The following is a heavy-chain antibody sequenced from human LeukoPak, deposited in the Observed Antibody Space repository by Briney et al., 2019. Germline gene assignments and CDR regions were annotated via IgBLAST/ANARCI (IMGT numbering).Heavy chain of an antibody. D-gene: IGHD4-17*01. V-gene: IGHV4-39*01. Sequence: SETLSLTCSVSGVSISRSFYYWGWIRQSPGKRLEWFGNIYYTGSTYYNPSLKSRLTMSVDTSKNQFSLTLTSVTAADTALYFCARRPNLPADYGDYWRFDIWGQGTRVTVSS. CDR3: ARRPNLPADYGDYWRFDI. J-gene: IGHJ3*02. CDR2: IYYTGST. CDR1: GVSISRSFYY.